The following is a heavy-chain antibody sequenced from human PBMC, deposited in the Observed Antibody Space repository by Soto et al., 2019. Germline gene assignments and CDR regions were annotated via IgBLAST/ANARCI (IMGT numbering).Heavy chain of an antibody. CDR2: INPNSGGT. V-gene: IGHV1-2*04. J-gene: IGHJ6*02. CDR1: GYTFTGYY. Sequence: ASVKVSCKASGYTFTGYYMHWVRQAPGQGLEWMGWINPNSGGTNYAQKFQGWVTMTRDTSISTAYMELSRLRSDDTAVYYCARDMGVYDGYYYYGMDVWGQGTTVTVSS. CDR3: ARDMGVYDGYYYYGMDV. D-gene: IGHD3-16*01.